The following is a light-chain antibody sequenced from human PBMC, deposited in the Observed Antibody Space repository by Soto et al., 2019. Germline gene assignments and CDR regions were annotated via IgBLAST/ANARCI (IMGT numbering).Light chain of an antibody. CDR1: QSVSNTY. CDR3: QQHDNSPELT. V-gene: IGKV3-20*01. J-gene: IGKJ4*01. Sequence: EIVLTQSPCTLSLSPGERATISCRASQSVSNTYVAWYQQKPGQAPMLLISGASSRATGIPERFSGSGSVTDVIPPISRLEPDDFAAYYVQQHDNSPELTFGGGTKVDIK. CDR2: GAS.